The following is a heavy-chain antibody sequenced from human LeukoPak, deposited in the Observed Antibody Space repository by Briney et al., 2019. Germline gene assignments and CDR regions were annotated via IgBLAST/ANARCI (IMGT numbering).Heavy chain of an antibody. CDR1: GFTFSSYA. D-gene: IGHD3-16*01. J-gene: IGHJ3*02. CDR3: ARVRTYNAFDI. V-gene: IGHV3-74*01. CDR2: INSDGSST. Sequence: GGSLRLSCAASGFTFSSYAITWVRQAPGKGLVWVSRINSDGSSTSYADSVKGRFTISRDNAKNTLYLQMNSLRAEDTAVYYCARVRTYNAFDIWGQGTMVTVSS.